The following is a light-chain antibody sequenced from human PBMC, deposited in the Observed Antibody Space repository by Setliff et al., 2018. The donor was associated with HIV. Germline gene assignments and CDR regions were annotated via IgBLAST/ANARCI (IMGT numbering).Light chain of an antibody. CDR1: SSDVGGYNA. Sequence: QSALAQPASVSGSTGQAFTIPSTGTSSDVGGYNAVSWYQQYPGKAPKLIIYDVTNRPSGVSNRFSGSKSGNTASLTISGLQTGDEADYHCCSYTSTSTLGVFGTGTKVTVL. J-gene: IGLJ1*01. V-gene: IGLV2-14*03. CDR3: CSYTSTSTLGV. CDR2: DVT.